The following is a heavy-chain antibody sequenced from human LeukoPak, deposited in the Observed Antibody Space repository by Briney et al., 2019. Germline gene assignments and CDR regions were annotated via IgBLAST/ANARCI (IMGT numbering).Heavy chain of an antibody. V-gene: IGHV6-1*01. Sequence: SQTLSLTCAISGDSVSSNSAAWNWIRQSPSRGLEWLGRTYYRSKWYNDYAESVKSRITINSDTSKNQFSLHLNSVTPEDTAVYYCARKGTVTTPFDYWGQGTLVTVSS. D-gene: IGHD4-11*01. CDR3: ARKGTVTTPFDY. J-gene: IGHJ4*02. CDR2: TYYRSKWYN. CDR1: GDSVSSNSAA.